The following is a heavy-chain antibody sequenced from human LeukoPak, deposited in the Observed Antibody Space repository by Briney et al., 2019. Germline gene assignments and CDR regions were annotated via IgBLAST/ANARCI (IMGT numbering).Heavy chain of an antibody. V-gene: IGHV1-8*01. CDR1: GYTFTGYD. Sequence: ASLKASCKASGYTFTGYDINWVRQATGQGLEWMGWMNPNSGNTGYAQKFQGRVTTTRNTPISTAYMELSSLRSEDTAMYYCATDYYGSGSYEIWGQGTMVTVSS. CDR2: MNPNSGNT. D-gene: IGHD3-10*01. CDR3: ATDYYGSGSYEI. J-gene: IGHJ3*02.